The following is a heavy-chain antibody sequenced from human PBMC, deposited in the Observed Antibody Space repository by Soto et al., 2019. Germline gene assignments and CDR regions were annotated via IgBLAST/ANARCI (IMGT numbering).Heavy chain of an antibody. D-gene: IGHD7-27*01. J-gene: IGHJ3*01. CDR3: AKERLGIVAFEA. CDR1: GFTFSSYG. CDR2: ISDDGRTK. V-gene: IGHV3-30*18. Sequence: QVQLVESGGGVVQPGRSLRLSCAASGFTFSSYGMHWVRQASGKGLEWVAVISDDGRTKFYADSVEGRFTISRDLSKNTLYLHMNSLRPEDTGAYYCAKERLGIVAFEAWGRGTLVTVSS.